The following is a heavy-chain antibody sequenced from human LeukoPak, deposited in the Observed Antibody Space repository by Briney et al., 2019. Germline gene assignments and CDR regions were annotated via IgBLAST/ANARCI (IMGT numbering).Heavy chain of an antibody. Sequence: SVKVSCKASGGTFSSYAISWVRQAPGQGLEWMGRIIPIFGIAYYAQKFQGRVTITADKSTSTAYMELSSLRSEDTAVYYCARQDSSGYYYDYWGQGTLVTVSS. V-gene: IGHV1-69*04. J-gene: IGHJ4*02. CDR1: GGTFSSYA. D-gene: IGHD3-22*01. CDR3: ARQDSSGYYYDY. CDR2: IIPIFGIA.